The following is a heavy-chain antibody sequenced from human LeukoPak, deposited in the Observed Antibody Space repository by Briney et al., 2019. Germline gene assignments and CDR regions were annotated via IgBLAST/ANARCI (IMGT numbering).Heavy chain of an antibody. CDR1: GXTFSSYA. Sequence: GGSLRLSCAASGXTFSSYAMHWVRQAPGKGLEWVAVISYDGSNKYYADSVKGRFTISRDNSKNTLYLQMNSLRAEDTAVYYCVTSEDRVDYWGQGTLVTVSS. CDR2: ISYDGSNK. V-gene: IGHV3-30-3*01. J-gene: IGHJ4*02. D-gene: IGHD1-14*01. CDR3: VTSEDRVDY.